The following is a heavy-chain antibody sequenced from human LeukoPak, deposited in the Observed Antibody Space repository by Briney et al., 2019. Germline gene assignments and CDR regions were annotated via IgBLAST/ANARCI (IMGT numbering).Heavy chain of an antibody. CDR1: GFTFSSYA. CDR3: AKDPNRYDSSIYYCAY. D-gene: IGHD3-22*01. Sequence: HAGGSLRLSCAASGFTFSSYAMNWVRQAPGKGLEWVAVISYDENNKYYADSVKGRFTISRDNSKNTLYLHMNRLRAEDTAVYYCAKDPNRYDSSIYYCAYWGQGTLVTVSS. CDR2: ISYDENNK. J-gene: IGHJ4*02. V-gene: IGHV3-30*04.